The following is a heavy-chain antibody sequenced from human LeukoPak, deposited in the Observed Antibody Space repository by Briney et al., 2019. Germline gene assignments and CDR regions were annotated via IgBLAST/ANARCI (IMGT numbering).Heavy chain of an antibody. CDR2: IYYSGST. CDR1: GGSISSSSYH. V-gene: IGHV4-61*01. D-gene: IGHD2-2*01. J-gene: IGHJ4*02. CDR3: ARDRGPAAAIFDY. Sequence: NASETLSLTCTVSGGSISSSSYHWSWIRQPPGKGLECIGYIYYSGSTHYNPSLKSRVTISVDTSKNQFSLKLSSVTAADTAVYYCARDRGPAAAIFDYWGQGTLVTVSS.